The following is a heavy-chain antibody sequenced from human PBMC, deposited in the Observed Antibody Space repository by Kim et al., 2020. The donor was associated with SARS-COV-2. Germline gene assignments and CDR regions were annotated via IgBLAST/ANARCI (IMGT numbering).Heavy chain of an antibody. Sequence: AESGKGRCGVSRGSAKSSLYRQMNSLRAEDTAVYYCARIVVTSAWAFDYWGQGTLVTVSS. J-gene: IGHJ4*02. CDR3: ARIVVTSAWAFDY. D-gene: IGHD2-2*01. V-gene: IGHV3-11*01.